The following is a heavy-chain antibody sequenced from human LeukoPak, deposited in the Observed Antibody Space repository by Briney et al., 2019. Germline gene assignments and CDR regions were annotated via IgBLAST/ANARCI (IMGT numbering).Heavy chain of an antibody. CDR3: ARGMGGPDY. V-gene: IGHV4-59*01. Sequence: LETLSLTCTVSGGSISSYYWSWIRQPPGKGLEWIGYISYSGGTKYNPSLKSRVTMSVDTSKNQFSLKLSSVTAADTAVYYCARGMGGPDYWGQGTLVTVSS. CDR1: GGSISSYY. CDR2: ISYSGGT. D-gene: IGHD2-15*01. J-gene: IGHJ4*02.